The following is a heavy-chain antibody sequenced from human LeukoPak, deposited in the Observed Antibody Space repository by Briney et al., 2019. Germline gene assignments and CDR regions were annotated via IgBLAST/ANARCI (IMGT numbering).Heavy chain of an antibody. CDR2: IYYSGST. Sequence: SETLSLTCTVSGGSISSYYWSWIRQPPGKGLEWIGYIYYSGSTYYNPSLKSRVTISVDTSKNQFSLKLSSVTAADTAVYYCARGITIYSPGAFDIWGQGTMVTVSS. V-gene: IGHV4-59*01. D-gene: IGHD3-3*01. CDR3: ARGITIYSPGAFDI. CDR1: GGSISSYY. J-gene: IGHJ3*02.